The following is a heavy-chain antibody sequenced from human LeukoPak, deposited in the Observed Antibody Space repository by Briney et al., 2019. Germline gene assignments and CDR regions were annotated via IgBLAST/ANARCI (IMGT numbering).Heavy chain of an antibody. J-gene: IGHJ4*02. CDR2: IYYSGST. CDR1: GGSISSYY. CDR3: ARDPDYYDSSVPGDY. V-gene: IGHV4-39*07. D-gene: IGHD3-22*01. Sequence: SETLSLTCTVSGGSISSYYWGWIRQPPGKGLEWIGSIYYSGSTYYNPSLKSRVTISVDTSKNQFSLKLSSVTAADTAVYYCARDPDYYDSSVPGDYWGQGTLVTVSS.